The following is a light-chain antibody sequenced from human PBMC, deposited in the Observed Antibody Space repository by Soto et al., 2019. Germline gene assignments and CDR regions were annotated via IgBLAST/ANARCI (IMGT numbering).Light chain of an antibody. Sequence: LLTKSPDTLSLSPGERATLSCRASQSVSRYLAWYQQKPGQAPRLLIYDASNRATGIPARFSGSGSGTDFTLTISSLEPEDFAVYYCQQRSNWPPSFGQGTRLEI. CDR1: QSVSRY. CDR3: QQRSNWPPS. V-gene: IGKV3-11*01. CDR2: DAS. J-gene: IGKJ5*01.